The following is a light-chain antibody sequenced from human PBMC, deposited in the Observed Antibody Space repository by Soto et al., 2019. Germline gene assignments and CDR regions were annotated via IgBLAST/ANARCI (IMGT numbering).Light chain of an antibody. CDR2: DNN. CDR3: GTWDSSLSTYV. Sequence: QSVLTQPPSVSAAPGQKVTISCSGSSSNIGNNYVSWYQQLPGTAPKLLIYDNNKRPSGIPDQFSGSKSGTSATLGITGLQTGDEADYCCGTWDSSLSTYVFGSGTKVTVL. CDR1: SSNIGNNY. J-gene: IGLJ1*01. V-gene: IGLV1-51*01.